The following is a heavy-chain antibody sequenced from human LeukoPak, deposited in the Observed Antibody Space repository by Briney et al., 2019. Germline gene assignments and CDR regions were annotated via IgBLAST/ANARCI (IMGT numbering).Heavy chain of an antibody. J-gene: IGHJ3*02. CDR1: GGSISGYY. CDR2: IYYSGST. CDR3: ARDLYIAYYERTGYDAFVI. D-gene: IGHD3-22*01. Sequence: SETLSLTCTVSGGSISGYYWNWIRQPPGKGLEWIGYIYYSGSTNYNPSLKSRVTISVDTSKNQFSLKLRSVTAADTAVYFCARDLYIAYYERTGYDAFVIWGQGTMVTVSS. V-gene: IGHV4-59*01.